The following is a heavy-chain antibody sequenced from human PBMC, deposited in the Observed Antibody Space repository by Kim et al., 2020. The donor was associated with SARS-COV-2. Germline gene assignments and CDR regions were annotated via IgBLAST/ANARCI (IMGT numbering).Heavy chain of an antibody. CDR1: GFTFSSYG. Sequence: GGSLRLSCAASGFTFSSYGMHWVRQAPGKGLEWVAVIWYDGSNKYYADSVKGRFTISRDNSKNTLYLQMNSLRAEDTAVYYCARTRVTFGGVIVISVGFPDYWGQGTLVTVSS. D-gene: IGHD3-16*02. CDR2: IWYDGSNK. CDR3: ARTRVTFGGVIVISVGFPDY. J-gene: IGHJ4*02. V-gene: IGHV3-33*01.